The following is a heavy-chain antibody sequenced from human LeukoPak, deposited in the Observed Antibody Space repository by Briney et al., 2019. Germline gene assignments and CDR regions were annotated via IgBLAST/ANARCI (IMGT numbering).Heavy chain of an antibody. J-gene: IGHJ3*02. Sequence: GASVTVSCKASGGTFISYAISWVRQAPGQGLEWMGGIIPIFGTANYAQKFQGRVTITADESTSTAYMKLSSLRSEDTAVYYCARGLRYFDWLPQAGDAFDIWGQGTMVTVSS. CDR3: ARGLRYFDWLPQAGDAFDI. D-gene: IGHD3-9*01. CDR2: IIPIFGTA. CDR1: GGTFISYA. V-gene: IGHV1-69*13.